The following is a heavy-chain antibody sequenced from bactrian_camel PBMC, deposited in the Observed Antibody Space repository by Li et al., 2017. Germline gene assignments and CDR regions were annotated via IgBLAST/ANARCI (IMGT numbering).Heavy chain of an antibody. J-gene: IGHJ4*01. CDR1: GFTFSTSD. CDR2: INYAGDSK. D-gene: IGHD7*01. Sequence: VQLVESGGALVKPGGSLRISCVASGFTFSTSDMMWVRQAPGKGLEWLATINYAGDSKYYADSVRGRFTISRDNAKNTVYLQMNSLKPEDTAMYYCVRDLPGVGDLQCWGQGTQVTVS. V-gene: IGHV3S40*01. CDR3: VRDLPGVGDLQC.